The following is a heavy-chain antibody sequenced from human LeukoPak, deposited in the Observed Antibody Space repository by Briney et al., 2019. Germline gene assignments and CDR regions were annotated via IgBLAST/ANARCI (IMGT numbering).Heavy chain of an antibody. J-gene: IGHJ6*02. CDR1: GGSISSYY. CDR2: IYYSGST. D-gene: IGHD2-2*01. Sequence: PSETLSLTCTVSGGSISSYYWSWIRQPPGKGLEWIGYIYYSGSTSYNPSLKSRVTISVDTSKNQFSLKLSSVTAADTAVYYCARDGGYCSSTSCYEYYYYYGMDVWGQGTTVTVSS. V-gene: IGHV4-59*01. CDR3: ARDGGYCSSTSCYEYYYYYGMDV.